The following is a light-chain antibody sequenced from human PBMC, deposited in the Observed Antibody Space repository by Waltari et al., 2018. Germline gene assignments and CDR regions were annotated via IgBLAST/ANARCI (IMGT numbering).Light chain of an antibody. CDR2: DSS. V-gene: IGKV3-11*01. CDR1: QSVSTY. J-gene: IGKJ4*01. Sequence: EIVLTQSPATLSLSPGERATLSCRASQSVSTYLAWYQQRPGQAPRLRIYDSSNRATGIPARFSGSGSETDFTLTISSLEPEDFAVYYCQQRYKWPLTFGGGSKVEI. CDR3: QQRYKWPLT.